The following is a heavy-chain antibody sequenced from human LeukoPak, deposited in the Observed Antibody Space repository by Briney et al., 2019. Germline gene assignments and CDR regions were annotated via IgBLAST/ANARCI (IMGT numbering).Heavy chain of an antibody. CDR3: ARSDGGNSEGGIDY. J-gene: IGHJ4*02. D-gene: IGHD4-23*01. V-gene: IGHV1-69*13. Sequence: TVKVSCKASGGTFSNFAISWVRQAPGQGLEWMGEIIPIFATPNYALKFQDRVTITADESTSTAYMELSSLKSADTAVYYCARSDGGNSEGGIDYWGQGTLVTVSS. CDR2: IIPIFATP. CDR1: GGTFSNFA.